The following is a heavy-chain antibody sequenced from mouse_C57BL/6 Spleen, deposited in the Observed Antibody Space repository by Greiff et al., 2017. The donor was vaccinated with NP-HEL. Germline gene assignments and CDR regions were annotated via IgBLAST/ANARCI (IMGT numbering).Heavy chain of an antibody. CDR3: ARYSDYDPYYAMDY. D-gene: IGHD2-4*01. CDR1: GYTFTDYN. CDR2: INPNNGGT. Sequence: VQLKESGPELVKPGASVKMSCKASGYTFTDYNMHWVKQSHGKSLEWIGYINPNNGGTSYNQKFKGKATLTVNKSSSTAYMELRSLTSEDSAVYYCARYSDYDPYYAMDYWGQGTSVTVSS. V-gene: IGHV1-22*01. J-gene: IGHJ4*01.